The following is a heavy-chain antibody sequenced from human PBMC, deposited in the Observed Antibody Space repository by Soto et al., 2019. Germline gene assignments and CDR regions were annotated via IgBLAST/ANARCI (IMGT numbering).Heavy chain of an antibody. Sequence: PGGSLRLSCAASGFSVSAYEMDWVRQAPGKGLEWVSFMSTTGYRTYYPDSVKGRFTISRDNAKNSLYLQMDSLRAEDTAVYYCAKTPGVEKPGYPILYFDFWGQGALVTVSS. V-gene: IGHV3-48*03. D-gene: IGHD3-9*01. J-gene: IGHJ4*02. CDR2: MSTTGYRT. CDR3: AKTPGVEKPGYPILYFDF. CDR1: GFSVSAYE.